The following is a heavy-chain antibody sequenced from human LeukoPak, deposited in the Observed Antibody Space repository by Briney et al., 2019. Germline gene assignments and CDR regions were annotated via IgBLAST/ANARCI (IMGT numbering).Heavy chain of an antibody. V-gene: IGHV3-74*01. CDR3: ATKQWLAPPPDS. CDR1: GFTFSKYW. CDR2: INTDGTVT. Sequence: GVSLRLSCAASGFTFSKYWMLWVRQAPGKGLKSVSRINTDGTVTTYADSVKGRFTVSRDNADNTMFLQMNSVRDEDTAVYYCATKQWLAPPPDSWGQGTPVTVSS. D-gene: IGHD6-19*01. J-gene: IGHJ4*02.